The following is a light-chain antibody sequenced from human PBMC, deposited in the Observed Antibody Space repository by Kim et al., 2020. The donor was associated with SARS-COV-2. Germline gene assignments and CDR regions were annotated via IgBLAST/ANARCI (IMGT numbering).Light chain of an antibody. CDR3: QTYKGHPPHT. V-gene: IGKV1-27*01. Sequence: ASVGETVTITCRGSEDISIYLGWYWHRPGKGPELLIHGAATLQSGVPSRFTGGGSGTDFTLTISGRQPEDFATDFCQTYKGHPPHTFGGGTKLEI. CDR1: EDISIY. J-gene: IGKJ4*01. CDR2: GAA.